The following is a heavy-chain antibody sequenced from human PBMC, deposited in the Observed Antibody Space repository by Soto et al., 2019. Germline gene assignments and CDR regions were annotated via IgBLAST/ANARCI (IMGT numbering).Heavy chain of an antibody. CDR1: GGSISSGCYS. CDR2: IYHSGST. Sequence: SETLSLTCAVSGGSISSGCYSWSWIRQPPGNGLEWIGYIYHSGSTYYNPSLKSRITISIDRSKNQLSLKLSSVTAADTAVYYCARGMTTVTTLDYWGQGTLVTVSS. CDR3: ARGMTTVTTLDY. V-gene: IGHV4-30-2*01. D-gene: IGHD4-4*01. J-gene: IGHJ4*02.